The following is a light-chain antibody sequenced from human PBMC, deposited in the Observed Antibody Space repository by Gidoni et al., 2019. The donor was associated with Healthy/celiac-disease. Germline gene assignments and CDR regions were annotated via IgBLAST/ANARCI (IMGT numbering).Light chain of an antibody. CDR3: QQSYSTPWT. CDR1: QSISSY. CDR2: AAS. Sequence: DIQMNQSPSSLSASVGDRVTITCRASQSISSYLNWYQQKPGKAPKLLIYAASSLQSGVPSRFSGSGSGTDFTLTISSLQAEDSATYYCQQSYSTPWTFGQGTKVEIK. V-gene: IGKV1-39*01. J-gene: IGKJ1*01.